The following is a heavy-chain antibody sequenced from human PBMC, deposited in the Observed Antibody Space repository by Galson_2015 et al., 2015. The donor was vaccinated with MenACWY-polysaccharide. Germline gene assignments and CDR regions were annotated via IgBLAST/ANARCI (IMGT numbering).Heavy chain of an antibody. J-gene: IGHJ4*02. CDR2: MNPNSGNT. V-gene: IGHV1-8*01. CDR3: ARIIARKYTFADS. D-gene: IGHD2-21*01. Sequence: SGAEVKKPGASVKVSCRASGYKFTSYDINWVRQASGQGLEWMGWMNPNSGNTGYAQKFQGRVTMTSSSAMTTAYMELSSLRSEDTAVYYCARIIARKYTFADSWGQGTLVTVSS. CDR1: GYKFTSYD.